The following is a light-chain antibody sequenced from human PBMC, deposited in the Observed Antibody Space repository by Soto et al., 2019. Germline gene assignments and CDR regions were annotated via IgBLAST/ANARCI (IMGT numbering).Light chain of an antibody. CDR2: CAS. J-gene: IGKJ3*01. Sequence: VLTQFPDSLAVSLGERATINCKSSQSVLNPSTNKSSLAWYQHKPGQPPVLLIQCASVRASGVPDRFSGSGSGSDFSLTISGLQAEDVAFYYCQQFFVVPRTFGPGTKVDIK. CDR1: QSVLNPSTNKSS. CDR3: QQFFVVPRT. V-gene: IGKV4-1*01.